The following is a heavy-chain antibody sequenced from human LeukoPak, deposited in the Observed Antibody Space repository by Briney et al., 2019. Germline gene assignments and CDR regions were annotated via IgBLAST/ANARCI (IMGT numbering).Heavy chain of an antibody. CDR2: IWYDGSDK. CDR3: AGDQGSSHFDY. CDR1: GFTFTTYG. Sequence: PGGSLRLPCAASGFTFTTYGMHWVRQAPGKGLEWVAIIWYDGSDKYYADSVRGRFTISRDNSKNTLYLQMNRLRDEDTAVYYCAGDQGSSHFDYWGQGTLVTVSS. D-gene: IGHD1-26*01. V-gene: IGHV3-33*01. J-gene: IGHJ4*02.